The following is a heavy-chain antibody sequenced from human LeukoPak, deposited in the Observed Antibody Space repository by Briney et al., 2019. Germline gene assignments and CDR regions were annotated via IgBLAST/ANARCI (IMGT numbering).Heavy chain of an antibody. CDR2: ISSNGRRT. CDR3: ARVDYGSGCDS. D-gene: IGHD6-19*01. J-gene: IGHJ4*02. V-gene: IGHV3-64*01. Sequence: GGSQRLSCAASGFTFSSYCMHWVRQAPGKGLEFVSAISSNGRRTYYANSVKGRFTISRDISKNTLYLQMGSLRAEDMAVYYCARVDYGSGCDSWGQGTLVTVSS. CDR1: GFTFSSYC.